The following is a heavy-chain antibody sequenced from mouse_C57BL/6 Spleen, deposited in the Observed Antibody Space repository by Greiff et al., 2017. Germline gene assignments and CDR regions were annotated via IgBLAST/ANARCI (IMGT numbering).Heavy chain of an antibody. Sequence: EVQVVESGPGMVKPSQSLSLTCTVTGYSITSGYDWHWIRHFPGNQLEWMGYISYSGSTNYNPSLKSRISITHDTSKNHFFLKLNSVTTEDTATYYCARGSSGYLDYWGQGTTLTVSS. CDR2: ISYSGST. V-gene: IGHV3-1*01. D-gene: IGHD3-2*02. CDR3: ARGSSGYLDY. CDR1: GYSITSGYD. J-gene: IGHJ2*01.